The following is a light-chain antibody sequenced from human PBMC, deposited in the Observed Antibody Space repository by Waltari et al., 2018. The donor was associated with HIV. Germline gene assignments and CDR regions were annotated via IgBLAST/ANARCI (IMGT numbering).Light chain of an antibody. Sequence: SYELTQPPSVSVSPGQTASITCSGDKLGNKYASWYQQRPGQSPVRVIYQDRKRPSGIPERFSGSNSGNTATLTISGTQAMDEADYYCQAWDSSTVVFGGGTKLTVL. J-gene: IGLJ2*01. CDR1: KLGNKY. CDR3: QAWDSSTVV. V-gene: IGLV3-1*01. CDR2: QDR.